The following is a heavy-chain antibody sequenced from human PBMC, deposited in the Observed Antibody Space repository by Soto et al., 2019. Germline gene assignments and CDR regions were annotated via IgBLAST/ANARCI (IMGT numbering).Heavy chain of an antibody. CDR3: ARDLERGGIYYYGMDV. Sequence: SETLSLTCTVSGGSVSSGSYYWSWIRQPPGKGLEWIGYIYYSGSTNYNPSLKSRVTISVDTSKNQFSLKLSSVTAADTAVYYCARDLERGGIYYYGMDVWGQGTTVTSP. D-gene: IGHD1-1*01. V-gene: IGHV4-61*01. J-gene: IGHJ6*02. CDR1: GGSVSSGSYY. CDR2: IYYSGST.